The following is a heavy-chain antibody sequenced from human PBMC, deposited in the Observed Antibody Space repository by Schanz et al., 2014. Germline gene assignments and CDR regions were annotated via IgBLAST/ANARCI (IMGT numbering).Heavy chain of an antibody. Sequence: QVHLVESGGGLVKPGGSLRLSCAASGFTFSDYYMSWIRQAPGKGLEWLSYISRDGTTSYYADSVKGRFTISRDNAKNSLYLEMTSLRGEDTAVYYCARENLNWEAFDIWGQGTMVTVSS. V-gene: IGHV3-11*01. CDR2: ISRDGTTS. J-gene: IGHJ3*02. D-gene: IGHD7-27*01. CDR3: ARENLNWEAFDI. CDR1: GFTFSDYY.